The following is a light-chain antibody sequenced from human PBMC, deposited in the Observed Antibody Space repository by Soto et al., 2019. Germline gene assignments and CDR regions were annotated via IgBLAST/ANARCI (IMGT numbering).Light chain of an antibody. J-gene: IGKJ3*01. V-gene: IGKV3-11*01. CDR1: QSVSIN. Sequence: EIVLTQSPATLSLSPGERATVSCRASQSVSINLAWYQQKFGQAPRLLIYDTSNRATGIPARFSGSGSGTDFTLAISSLEPEDLAVYYCQQRFNWPFTFGPGTKVDIK. CDR3: QQRFNWPFT. CDR2: DTS.